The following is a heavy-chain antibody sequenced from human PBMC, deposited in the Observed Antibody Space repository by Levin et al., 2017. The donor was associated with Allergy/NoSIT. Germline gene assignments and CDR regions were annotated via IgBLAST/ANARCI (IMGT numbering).Heavy chain of an antibody. V-gene: IGHV4-34*01. CDR2: INHSGST. D-gene: IGHD3-10*01. CDR3: ARSGPYYYGAGSKPSDY. Sequence: PGGSLRLSCAVYGGSFSGYYWSWIRQPPGKGLEWIGEINHSGSTNYNPSLKSRVTISVDTSKNQFSLKLSSVTAADTAVYYCARSGPYYYGAGSKPSDYWGQGTLVTVSS. J-gene: IGHJ4*02. CDR1: GGSFSGYY.